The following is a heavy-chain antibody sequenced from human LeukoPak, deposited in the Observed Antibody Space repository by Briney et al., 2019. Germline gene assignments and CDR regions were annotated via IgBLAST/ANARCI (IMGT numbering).Heavy chain of an antibody. Sequence: SQTLSLTCAISGDSVSSYSAAWNWIRQSPSRGLEWLGSTYYRSKWYYDYAASVKSRIMISPDTSKSQFSLQLNSVTPEDTAVYYCASSSGSYYDALDYWGQGTLVTVSS. J-gene: IGHJ4*02. D-gene: IGHD1-26*01. CDR1: GDSVSSYSAA. CDR2: TYYRSKWYY. V-gene: IGHV6-1*01. CDR3: ASSSGSYYDALDY.